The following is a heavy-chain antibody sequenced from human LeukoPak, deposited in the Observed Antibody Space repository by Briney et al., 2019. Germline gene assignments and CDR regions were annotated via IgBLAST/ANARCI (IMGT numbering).Heavy chain of an antibody. CDR1: GYTFTSYA. Sequence: GASVKVSCKASGYTFTSYAMHWVRQAPGQRLEWMGWISAYNGNTNYAQKLQGRVTMTTDTSTSTAYMELRSLRSDDTAVYYCASDDSSGYYLRGWGQGTLVTVSS. V-gene: IGHV1-18*01. D-gene: IGHD3-22*01. CDR3: ASDDSSGYYLRG. J-gene: IGHJ4*02. CDR2: ISAYNGNT.